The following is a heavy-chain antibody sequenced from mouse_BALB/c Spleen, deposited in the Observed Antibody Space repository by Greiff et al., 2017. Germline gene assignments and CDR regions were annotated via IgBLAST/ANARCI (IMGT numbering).Heavy chain of an antibody. J-gene: IGHJ2*01. CDR1: GFTFTDYY. Sequence: EVKVVESGGGLVQPGGSLRLSCATSGFTFTDYYMSWVRQPPGKALEWLGFIRNKANGYTTEYSASVKGRFTISRDNSQSILYLQMNTLRAEDSATYYCARDGRSYFDYWGQGTTLTVSS. CDR2: IRNKANGYTT. V-gene: IGHV7-3*02. CDR3: ARDGRSYFDY. D-gene: IGHD1-1*01.